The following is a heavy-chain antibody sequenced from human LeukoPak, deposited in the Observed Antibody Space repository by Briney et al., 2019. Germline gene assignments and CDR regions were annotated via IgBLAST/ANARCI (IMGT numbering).Heavy chain of an antibody. D-gene: IGHD1-14*01. J-gene: IGHJ6*03. Sequence: ASVKVSCKATGYIFTSYGISWVRQAPGQGLEWMGWISAYNGNTNYAQKFQGRVTMTRDTSISTAYMELSRLRSDDTAVYYCARDTHHGGYYYYMDVWGKGTTVTVSS. CDR1: GYIFTSYG. V-gene: IGHV1-18*01. CDR2: ISAYNGNT. CDR3: ARDTHHGGYYYYMDV.